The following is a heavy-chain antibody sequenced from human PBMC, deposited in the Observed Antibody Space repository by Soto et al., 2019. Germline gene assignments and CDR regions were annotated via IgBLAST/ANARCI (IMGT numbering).Heavy chain of an antibody. J-gene: IGHJ4*02. CDR1: GFTFSTYA. CDR3: AKDGESRRQLPHSD. V-gene: IGHV3-23*01. D-gene: IGHD2-21*01. CDR2: IGGSGGST. Sequence: PGGSLRLSCAASGFTFSTYAMSWVRQAPGKGLEWVSAIGGSGGSTYYADSVRGRFTISRDNSKNTLYLQMNSLRAEDTAEYYCAKDGESRRQLPHSDWGQGTLVTVSS.